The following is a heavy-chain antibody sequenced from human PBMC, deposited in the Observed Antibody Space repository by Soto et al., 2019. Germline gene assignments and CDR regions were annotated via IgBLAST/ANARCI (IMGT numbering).Heavy chain of an antibody. V-gene: IGHV3-74*01. CDR1: GFTFSSYW. D-gene: IGHD3-3*01. Sequence: GGSLRLSCAASGFTFSSYWMHWVRQAPGKGLVWVSRISIDGSRTNYADSVKGRFTISRDNAKNTLYLQMNGLRAEDTAVYYCAKDGQSGFWSGYYLDVWGQGXTVTVSS. CDR3: AKDGQSGFWSGYYLDV. CDR2: ISIDGSRT. J-gene: IGHJ6*02.